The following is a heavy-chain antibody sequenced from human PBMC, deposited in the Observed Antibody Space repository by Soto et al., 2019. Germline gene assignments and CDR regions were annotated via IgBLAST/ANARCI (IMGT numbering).Heavy chain of an antibody. V-gene: IGHV3-30*18. Sequence: PGGSLRLSCAASGFTFSSYGMHLVRQAPGKGLEWVAVISYDGNNKYYADSVKGRFTISRDNSKNTLYLQMNSLRAEDTAVYYCAKDLTVFGVVIIPEDYYYGMDVWGQGTTVTVSS. J-gene: IGHJ6*02. CDR3: AKDLTVFGVVIIPEDYYYGMDV. D-gene: IGHD3-3*01. CDR2: ISYDGNNK. CDR1: GFTFSSYG.